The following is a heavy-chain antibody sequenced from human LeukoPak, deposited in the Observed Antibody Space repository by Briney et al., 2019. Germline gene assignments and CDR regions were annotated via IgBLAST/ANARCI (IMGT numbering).Heavy chain of an antibody. D-gene: IGHD3-10*01. J-gene: IGHJ6*02. CDR2: IKPDGSAE. CDR1: GFTFSSNW. V-gene: IGHV3-7*03. CDR3: AKDLRAKPLLWVYYYYGMDV. Sequence: GGSLRLSCATSGFTFSSNWMSWVRHAPGRGLDWVANIKPDGSAEYYAASVKGRFTVSRDNAKNSLYLQMNSLRAEDTAVYYCAKDLRAKPLLWVYYYYGMDVWGQGTTVTVSS.